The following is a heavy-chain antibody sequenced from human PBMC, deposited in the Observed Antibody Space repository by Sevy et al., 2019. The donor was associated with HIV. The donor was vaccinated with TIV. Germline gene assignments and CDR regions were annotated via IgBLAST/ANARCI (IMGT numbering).Heavy chain of an antibody. CDR3: ARVRYKYGSYYFDY. D-gene: IGHD5-18*01. J-gene: IGHJ4*02. Sequence: GGSLRLSCSASGFTFSDYYMSWIRQAPGKGLEWVSYISTSSTYTNHADSVKGRFTISRDNANNSLCLQMNSLRAEDTAVYFCARVRYKYGSYYFDYWGQGTLVTVSS. V-gene: IGHV3-11*06. CDR2: ISTSSTYT. CDR1: GFTFSDYY.